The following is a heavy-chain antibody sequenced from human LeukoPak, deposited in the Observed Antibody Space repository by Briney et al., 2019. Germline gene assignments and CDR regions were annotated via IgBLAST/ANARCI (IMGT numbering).Heavy chain of an antibody. Sequence: SSLKASCTAPGGTLTSSAISWVRHTPGEGVEWMGKGTPILGLAKYAQKCQGRATITADKSTSTAYMELSSLRSEDTAVYYCANPGGYCSGGSCYSHYFDYWGQGTLVTVFS. V-gene: IGHV1-69*04. D-gene: IGHD2-15*01. CDR3: ANPGGYCSGGSCYSHYFDY. CDR1: GGTLTSSA. J-gene: IGHJ4*02. CDR2: GTPILGLA.